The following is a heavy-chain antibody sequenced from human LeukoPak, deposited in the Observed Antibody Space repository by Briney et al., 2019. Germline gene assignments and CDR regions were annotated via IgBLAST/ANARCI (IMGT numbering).Heavy chain of an antibody. CDR2: ISGSGGST. CDR3: AKDLGNVVVTAATSFDY. J-gene: IGHJ4*02. V-gene: IGHV3-23*01. Sequence: PGGSLRLSCAASGFTFSSYAMSWVRQAPGKGLEWVSAISGSGGSTYYADSVKGRFTISRDNSKNTLYLQMNSLRAEDTAVYYCAKDLGNVVVTAATSFDYWGQGTLVAVSS. CDR1: GFTFSSYA. D-gene: IGHD2-21*02.